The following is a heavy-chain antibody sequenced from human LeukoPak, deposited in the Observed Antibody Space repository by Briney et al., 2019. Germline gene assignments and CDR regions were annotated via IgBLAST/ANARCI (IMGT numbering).Heavy chain of an antibody. CDR3: ATTWLRQYYFDY. CDR1: GYTLTELS. J-gene: IGHJ4*02. Sequence: ASVKVSCKVSGYTLTELSMHWVRQAPGKGLEWMGGFDPEDGETICAQKFQGRVTMTEDTSTDTAYMELSSLRSEDTAVYYCATTWLRQYYFDYWGQGTLVTVSS. V-gene: IGHV1-24*01. D-gene: IGHD5-12*01. CDR2: FDPEDGET.